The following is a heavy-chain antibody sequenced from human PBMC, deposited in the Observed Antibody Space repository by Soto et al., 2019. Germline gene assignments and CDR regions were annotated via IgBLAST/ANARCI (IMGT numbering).Heavy chain of an antibody. V-gene: IGHV5-10-1*01. J-gene: IGHJ4*02. CDR1: GYSFTSYW. Sequence: GESLKISCKGSGYSFTSYWISWVRQMPGKGLEWMGRIDPSDSYTNYSPSFQGHVTISADKSISTAYLQWSSLKASDTAMYYCARGGRYYYDSSGQLYDYWGQGTLVTVS. D-gene: IGHD3-22*01. CDR2: IDPSDSYT. CDR3: ARGGRYYYDSSGQLYDY.